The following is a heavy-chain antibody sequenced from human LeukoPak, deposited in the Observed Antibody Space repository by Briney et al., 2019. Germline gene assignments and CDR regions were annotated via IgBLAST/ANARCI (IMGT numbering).Heavy chain of an antibody. Sequence: GEYLRISWKGSGYSFTSYWISWVRQMPGKGQEWMGRIDPSDSYTNYSPSFQGHVTISADKSISTAYLQWSSLKASDTAMYYCARRGYSYGLFDYWGQGTLVTVSS. D-gene: IGHD5-18*01. CDR3: ARRGYSYGLFDY. CDR1: GYSFTSYW. J-gene: IGHJ4*02. V-gene: IGHV5-10-1*01. CDR2: IDPSDSYT.